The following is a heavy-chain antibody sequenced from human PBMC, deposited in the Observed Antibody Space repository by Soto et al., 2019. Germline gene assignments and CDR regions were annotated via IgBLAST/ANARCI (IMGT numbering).Heavy chain of an antibody. CDR3: AHRSVPAAFDY. Sequence: QITLKESGPTLVKPTQTLTLTCTFSGFSLSSSGVGVGWIRQPPGEALEWLALIYWNDDKRYRPSLKSRLTITKDTSKNQVVLTMTNMDPMDTATYYCAHRSVPAAFDYWGQGTLVTVSS. V-gene: IGHV2-5*01. D-gene: IGHD2-2*01. CDR1: GFSLSSSGVG. CDR2: IYWNDDK. J-gene: IGHJ4*02.